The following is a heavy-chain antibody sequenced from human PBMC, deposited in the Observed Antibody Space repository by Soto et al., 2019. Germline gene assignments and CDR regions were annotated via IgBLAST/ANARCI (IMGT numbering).Heavy chain of an antibody. Sequence: ASVKVSCKASGGTFSSYAISWVRQAPGQGLEWMGGIIPIFGTANYAQKFQGRVTITADESTSTAYMELSSLRSEDTAVYYCAIPQADSSGYYEVDYWGQGTLVTVS. CDR2: IIPIFGTA. D-gene: IGHD3-22*01. V-gene: IGHV1-69*13. CDR3: AIPQADSSGYYEVDY. J-gene: IGHJ4*02. CDR1: GGTFSSYA.